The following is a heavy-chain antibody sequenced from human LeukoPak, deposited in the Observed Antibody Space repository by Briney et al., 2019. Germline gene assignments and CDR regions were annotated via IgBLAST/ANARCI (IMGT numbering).Heavy chain of an antibody. CDR2: INPNNGGT. CDR3: GRGSEGGKWLDY. Sequence: ASVKVTCKASGYTFTGSYMHWVRQAPGQGLEWMGWINPNNGGTNYVQKFQGRVTLTWDTSISTAYMELSRLTSDDAAVYFCGRGSEGGKWLDYWGQGALVTVSS. J-gene: IGHJ4*02. D-gene: IGHD3-22*01. CDR1: GYTFTGSY. V-gene: IGHV1-2*02.